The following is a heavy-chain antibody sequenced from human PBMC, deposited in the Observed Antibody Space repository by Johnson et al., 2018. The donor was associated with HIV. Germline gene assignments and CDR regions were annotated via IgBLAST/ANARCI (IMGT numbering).Heavy chain of an antibody. V-gene: IGHV3-30-3*01. CDR1: GFTFSSYA. CDR2: ISYDGSNK. J-gene: IGHJ3*02. Sequence: VQLVESGGGVVQPGRSLRVSCAASGFTFSSYAMHWVRHAPGEGLEWVALISYDGSNKYYADSVKGRFSISRDNSTNTVYLQMNGLRIEDTAVYHCARGRGALDIWGQGTMVTVSS. CDR3: ARGRGALDI. D-gene: IGHD3-16*01.